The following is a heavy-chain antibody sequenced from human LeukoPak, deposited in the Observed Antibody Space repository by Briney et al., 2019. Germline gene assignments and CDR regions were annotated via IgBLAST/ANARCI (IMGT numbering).Heavy chain of an antibody. CDR1: GFSVIGSY. CDR2: IYSDGST. V-gene: IGHV3-53*04. D-gene: IGHD2-2*01. Sequence: GGSLRLSCTASGFSVIGSYMTWVRLAPGKGLEWVSIIYSDGSTFYADSVKGRFTISRHSSENTLYLQMNSLRPEDTAVYYCARGVAGVPATHYYFDYWGQGSLVTVSS. CDR3: ARGVAGVPATHYYFDY. J-gene: IGHJ4*02.